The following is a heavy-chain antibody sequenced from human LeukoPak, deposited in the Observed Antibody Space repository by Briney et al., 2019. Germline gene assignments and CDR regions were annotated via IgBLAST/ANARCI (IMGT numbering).Heavy chain of an antibody. D-gene: IGHD1-26*01. CDR1: GFTFSSYS. CDR3: AREEVGATDY. J-gene: IGHJ4*02. V-gene: IGHV3-21*01. CDR2: ISSSSSYI. Sequence: GGSLRLSCAASGFTFSSYSMNWVRQAPGKGLEWVSSISSSSSYIYYADSVKGRFTISRDNSKNTLYLQMGSLRAEDMAVYYCAREEVGATDYWGQGTLVTVSS.